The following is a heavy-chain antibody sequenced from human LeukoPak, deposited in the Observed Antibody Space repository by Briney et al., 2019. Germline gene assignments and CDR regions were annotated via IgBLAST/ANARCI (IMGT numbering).Heavy chain of an antibody. J-gene: IGHJ6*02. CDR3: ARDRYYDFWSGYYPDYYGMDV. Sequence: SETLSLTCTVSGGSISSYYWSWIRQPPGKGLEWIGYIYYSGSTNYNPSLKSRVTISVDTSKNQFSLKLSSVTAADTAVYYCARDRYYDFWSGYYPDYYGMDVWGQGTTVTVSS. CDR1: GGSISSYY. CDR2: IYYSGST. D-gene: IGHD3-3*01. V-gene: IGHV4-59*01.